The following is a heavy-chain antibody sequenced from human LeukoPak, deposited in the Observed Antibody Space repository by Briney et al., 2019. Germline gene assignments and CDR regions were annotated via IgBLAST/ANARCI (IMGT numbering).Heavy chain of an antibody. CDR3: ARDESVGTVARQDY. J-gene: IGHJ4*02. D-gene: IGHD5-12*01. CDR1: GFTVSSNY. V-gene: IGHV3-66*01. Sequence: GGSLRLSCAASGFTVSSNYMSWVRQAPGKGLEWVSVIYSGGSTYYADSVKGRFTISRDNSKNTLYLQMNSLRAEDTAVYYCARDESVGTVARQDYWGQGTLVTVSS. CDR2: IYSGGST.